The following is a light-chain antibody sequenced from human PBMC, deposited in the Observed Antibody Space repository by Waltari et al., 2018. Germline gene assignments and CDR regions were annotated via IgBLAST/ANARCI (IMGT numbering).Light chain of an antibody. V-gene: IGKV3-20*01. CDR1: QSVSSTY. CDR3: HQYDNAPLT. Sequence: EVVLTQSPGTLSLSPGERATLSCRASQSVSSTYLAWYQQKPGQAPRLLSYGASDRATGMPDRFTGSGSGTDFTLTISRLEPEDFAVYYCHQYDNAPLTSGGGTKVEIK. J-gene: IGKJ4*01. CDR2: GAS.